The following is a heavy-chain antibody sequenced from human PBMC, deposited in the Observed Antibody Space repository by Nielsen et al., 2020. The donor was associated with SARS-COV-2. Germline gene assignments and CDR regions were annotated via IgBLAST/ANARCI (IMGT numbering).Heavy chain of an antibody. V-gene: IGHV3-11*06. Sequence: GGSLRLSCAASGFNFRDYYMTWIRQAPGKGLEWVAYVSGYSSYIEYADSVKGRFTISRDNAKNSVFLQMNTLRVEDTAVYFCARGSERDFWSGFSNPFDSWGQGTMVTVSS. J-gene: IGHJ3*02. CDR2: VSGYSSYI. CDR3: ARGSERDFWSGFSNPFDS. CDR1: GFNFRDYY. D-gene: IGHD3-3*01.